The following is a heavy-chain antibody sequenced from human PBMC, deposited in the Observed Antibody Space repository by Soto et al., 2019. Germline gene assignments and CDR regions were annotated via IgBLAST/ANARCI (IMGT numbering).Heavy chain of an antibody. Sequence: QAQLDQSGTEVKRPGASVKVSCRASGYTFTSYHISWVRQAPGQGLEWMGWVNAFDERTNYSQKFQDRVIMTSDRFTDTAYMELTSLTYDDTALYYCARNLYGRAFDIWGQGTMVTVSP. J-gene: IGHJ3*02. CDR3: ARNLYGRAFDI. D-gene: IGHD2-8*01. CDR2: VNAFDERT. V-gene: IGHV1-18*04. CDR1: GYTFTSYH.